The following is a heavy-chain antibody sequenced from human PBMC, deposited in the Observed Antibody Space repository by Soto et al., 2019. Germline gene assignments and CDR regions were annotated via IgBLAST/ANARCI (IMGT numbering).Heavy chain of an antibody. V-gene: IGHV3-9*01. D-gene: IGHD4-17*01. CDR1: GFTVDDYA. J-gene: IGHJ4*02. Sequence: EVQLVESGGGLVQPGRSLRLSCAASGFTVDDYAMHWVRQAPGKGLEWVSGISWNSETIDYADSVKGRFTISRDNAKSSLFLQMTSLRPDDTALYYCAKDRKWGGMTTIHYFDSWGQGTLVTVSS. CDR3: AKDRKWGGMTTIHYFDS. CDR2: ISWNSETI.